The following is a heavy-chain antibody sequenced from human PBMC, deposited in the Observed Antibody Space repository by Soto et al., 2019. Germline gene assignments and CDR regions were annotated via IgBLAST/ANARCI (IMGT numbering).Heavy chain of an antibody. Sequence: SETLSLTCTVSGDSISSGGYYWIWIRQHPGKGLEWIGYIYYSGSAYYNPSLKSRVAISLDTSNNQFSLLLSPVTAADTAVYYCARAPDTAMGKFDPWGQGTLVT. CDR3: ARAPDTAMGKFDP. J-gene: IGHJ5*02. D-gene: IGHD5-18*01. CDR2: IYYSGSA. V-gene: IGHV4-31*03. CDR1: GDSISSGGYY.